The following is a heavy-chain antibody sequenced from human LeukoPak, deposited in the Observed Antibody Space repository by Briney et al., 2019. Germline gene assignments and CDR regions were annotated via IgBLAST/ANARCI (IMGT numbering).Heavy chain of an antibody. CDR3: AKDLVGSWGPDY. J-gene: IGHJ4*02. V-gene: IGHV3-30*02. Sequence: GGSLRLSCAAFGFTLSSYGMHWVRQAPGKGLEWVALIRYDGSNKDYAESVKGRFTISRDNSMNTMYLQMNSLRVDDTAIYYCAKDLVGSWGPDYWGQGTLVTVSS. CDR2: IRYDGSNK. D-gene: IGHD2-2*01. CDR1: GFTLSSYG.